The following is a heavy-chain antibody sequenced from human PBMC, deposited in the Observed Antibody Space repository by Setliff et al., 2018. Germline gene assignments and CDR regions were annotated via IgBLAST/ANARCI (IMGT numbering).Heavy chain of an antibody. CDR1: GYSISSGYY. V-gene: IGHV4-38-2*01. J-gene: IGHJ4*02. D-gene: IGHD6-19*01. CDR3: ARRASSSGWFPYDY. CDR2: IYHSGST. Sequence: SETLSLTCAVSGYSISSGYYWGWIRQPPGKGLEWIGSIYHSGSTYYNPSLKSRVTISVDTSKNQFSLKLGSVTAADTAVYYCARRASSSGWFPYDYWGQGTLVTVSS.